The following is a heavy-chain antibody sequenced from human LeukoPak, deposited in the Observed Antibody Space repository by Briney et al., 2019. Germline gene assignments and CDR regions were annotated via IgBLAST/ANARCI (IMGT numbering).Heavy chain of an antibody. J-gene: IGHJ4*02. V-gene: IGHV4-59*08. D-gene: IGHD6-19*01. CDR3: AKHDSHSSGWIFDY. Sequence: SETLSLTCTVSGGSISGYYWSWIRQPPGKGLEWIGYIYYTGHTNSNPSLRSRVTISVDTSKKQFSLKLSSVTAADTAVYYCAKHDSHSSGWIFDYWGQGTLVTVSS. CDR2: IYYTGHT. CDR1: GGSISGYY.